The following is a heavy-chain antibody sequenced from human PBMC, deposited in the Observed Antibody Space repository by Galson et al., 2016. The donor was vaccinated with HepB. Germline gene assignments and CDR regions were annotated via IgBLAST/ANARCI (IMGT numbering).Heavy chain of an antibody. V-gene: IGHV3-21*01. J-gene: IGHJ4*02. CDR1: GLTLSSYS. D-gene: IGHD1-26*01. CDR3: ARGDMVGAIFDY. Sequence: SLRLSCAASGLTLSSYSMNWVRQAPGKGLAWVASISSSSYIHYADSVKGRFTISRDNAKNSLYLQMNSLRAEDTSVYYCARGDMVGAIFDYWGQGTLVTVSS. CDR2: ISSSSYI.